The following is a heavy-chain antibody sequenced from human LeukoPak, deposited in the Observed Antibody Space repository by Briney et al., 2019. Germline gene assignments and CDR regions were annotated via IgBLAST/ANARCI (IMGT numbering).Heavy chain of an antibody. J-gene: IGHJ6*04. CDR3: ARDQGVRGPYYYGMDV. CDR1: GGSISSYY. Sequence: SETLSLTCTVSGGSISSYYWSWLRQPPGKALEWIGYIYHSGSTNHNHSLKSRVTISVDTSNNQFSLKLSSVTAADTAVYYCARDQGVRGPYYYGMDVWGKGTTVTVSS. D-gene: IGHD3-10*01. V-gene: IGHV4-59*01. CDR2: IYHSGST.